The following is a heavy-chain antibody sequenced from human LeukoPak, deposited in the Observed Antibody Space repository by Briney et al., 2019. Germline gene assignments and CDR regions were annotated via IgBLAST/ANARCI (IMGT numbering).Heavy chain of an antibody. Sequence: GGSLRLSCAASGFTFSSYNMYWVRQSPGKGLEWVSYISTSSRNIQYADSVKGRFTISRDNAKNSVYLQMNSLRDEDTAVYYCARSGDYGDYTAYWGQGTLVTVSS. V-gene: IGHV3-48*02. CDR3: ARSGDYGDYTAY. D-gene: IGHD4-17*01. CDR1: GFTFSSYN. CDR2: ISTSSRNI. J-gene: IGHJ4*02.